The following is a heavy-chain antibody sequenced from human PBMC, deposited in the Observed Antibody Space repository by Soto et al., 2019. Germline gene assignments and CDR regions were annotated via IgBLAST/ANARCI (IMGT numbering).Heavy chain of an antibody. J-gene: IGHJ4*02. V-gene: IGHV3-21*04. D-gene: IGHD3-3*01. CDR2: ISGSGDNT. CDR3: ARVHDYDFWSGYRNYFDY. Sequence: GGSLRLSCAAAGFTFRNYVMSWVRQAPGKGLEWVSSISGSGDNTYYADSVKGRFAISRDNAKNSLYLQMNSLRAEDTAVYYCARVHDYDFWSGYRNYFDYWGQGTLVTVSS. CDR1: GFTFRNYV.